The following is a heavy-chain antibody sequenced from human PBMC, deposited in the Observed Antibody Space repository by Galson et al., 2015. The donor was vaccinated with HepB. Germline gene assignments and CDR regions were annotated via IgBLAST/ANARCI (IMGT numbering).Heavy chain of an antibody. CDR3: ARAQGRGKAVAGNLLLY. D-gene: IGHD6-19*01. V-gene: IGHV3-30-3*01. CDR2: ISYDGSNK. Sequence: SLRLSCAASGFTFSSYAMHWVRQAPGKGLEWVAVISYDGSNKYYADSVKGRFTISRDNSKNTLYLQMNSLRAEDTAVYYCARAQGRGKAVAGNLLLYWGQGTLVTVSS. J-gene: IGHJ4*02. CDR1: GFTFSSYA.